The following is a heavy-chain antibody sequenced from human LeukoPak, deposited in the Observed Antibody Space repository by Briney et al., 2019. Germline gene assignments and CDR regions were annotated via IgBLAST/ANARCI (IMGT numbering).Heavy chain of an antibody. J-gene: IGHJ4*02. CDR3: ARASWGLYYFDY. V-gene: IGHV3-49*03. CDR1: GFAFGDYA. D-gene: IGHD6-13*01. CDR2: IRSKAFGGTT. Sequence: GGSLRLSCKASGFAFGDYAMSWFRQAPGKGLGWVGFIRSKAFGGTTEYAASVKGRFTISRDDSKSIAYLQMNSLKTEDTAVYYCARASWGLYYFDYWGQGTLVTVSS.